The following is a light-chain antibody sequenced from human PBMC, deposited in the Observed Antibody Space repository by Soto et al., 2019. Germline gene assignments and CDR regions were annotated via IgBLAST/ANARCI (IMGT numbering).Light chain of an antibody. CDR3: CSYTSSNTRV. CDR2: EVS. V-gene: IGLV2-14*01. Sequence: QSALTQPASVSGSPGQSITISCTGTSSDVGGYDYVSWYQQHPGKAPKVMIYEVSNRPSGVSNRFSGSKSGNTASLTISGLQAEDEADYYCCSYTSSNTRVFGGGTKVTVL. J-gene: IGLJ2*01. CDR1: SSDVGGYDY.